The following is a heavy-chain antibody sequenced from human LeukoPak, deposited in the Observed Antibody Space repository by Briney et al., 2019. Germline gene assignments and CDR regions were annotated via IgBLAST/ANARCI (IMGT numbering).Heavy chain of an antibody. CDR3: ANPDDILTGSI. V-gene: IGHV1-69*13. D-gene: IGHD3-9*01. Sequence: ASVKVSCKASGGTFSSYAISWVRQAPGQGLEWMGGIIPIFGTANYAQKFQGRVTITADESTSTAYMELSSLRSEDTAVYYCANPDDILTGSIWGQGTLVTVSS. J-gene: IGHJ4*02. CDR2: IIPIFGTA. CDR1: GGTFSSYA.